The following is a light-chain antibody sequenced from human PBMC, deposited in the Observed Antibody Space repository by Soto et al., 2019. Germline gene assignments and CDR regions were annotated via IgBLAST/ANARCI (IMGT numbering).Light chain of an antibody. CDR3: SSYAGSNKSV. CDR1: GSDVGAYNY. J-gene: IGLJ1*01. CDR2: EVS. Sequence: QSALTQPPSASGSPGQSVTISCTGTGSDVGAYNYVSWYQQHPGKAPKLLIYEVSKRPSGVPDRFSGSKSGNTASLTVSGLQPEDEADYYCSSYAGSNKSVFGTGTKVTVL. V-gene: IGLV2-8*01.